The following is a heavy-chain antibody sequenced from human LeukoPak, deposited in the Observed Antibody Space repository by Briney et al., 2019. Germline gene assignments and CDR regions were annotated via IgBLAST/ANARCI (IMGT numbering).Heavy chain of an antibody. V-gene: IGHV3-9*01. D-gene: IGHD6-13*01. CDR1: GFTFDDHG. Sequence: GGSLRLSCAASGFTFDDHGMHWVRQAPGKGLEWVSGISWSSGIIGYADSVKGRFTISRDNAKNSLYLQMNSLRAEDTAVYYCARDWSSSWSDYWGQGTLVTVSS. CDR3: ARDWSSSWSDY. J-gene: IGHJ4*02. CDR2: ISWSSGII.